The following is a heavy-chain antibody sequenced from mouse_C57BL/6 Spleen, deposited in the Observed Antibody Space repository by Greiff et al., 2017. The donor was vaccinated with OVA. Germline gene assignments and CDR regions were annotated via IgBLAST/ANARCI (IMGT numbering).Heavy chain of an antibody. Sequence: QVQLKQSGPELVKPGASVKISCKASGYAFSSSWMNWVKQRPGKGLEWIGRIYPGDGDTNYNGKFKGKATLTAAKSSSTAYMQLSSLTSEDSAVYFCARGVRDYGSSSYYFDYWGQGTTLTVAS. V-gene: IGHV1-82*01. CDR1: GYAFSSSW. CDR3: ARGVRDYGSSSYYFDY. D-gene: IGHD1-1*01. J-gene: IGHJ2*01. CDR2: IYPGDGDT.